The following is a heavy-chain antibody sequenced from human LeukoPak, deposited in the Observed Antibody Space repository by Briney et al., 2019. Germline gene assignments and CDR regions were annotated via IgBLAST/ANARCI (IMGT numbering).Heavy chain of an antibody. V-gene: IGHV3-23*01. CDR2: ISGSGGST. CDR1: GFTFNTYV. D-gene: IGHD3-10*01. CDR3: AKDRWFGEFSFDY. J-gene: IGHJ4*02. Sequence: GGSLRLSCAASGFTFNTYVMSWVRQAPGKGLEWVSTISGSGGSTYYADSVKGRFTISRDNSKNTLYLQMNSLRAEDTAVYYCAKDRWFGEFSFDYWGQGTLVTVSS.